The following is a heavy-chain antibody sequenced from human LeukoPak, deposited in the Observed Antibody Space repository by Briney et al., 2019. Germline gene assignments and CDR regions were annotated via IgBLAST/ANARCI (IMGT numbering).Heavy chain of an antibody. CDR2: IWYGGSNK. D-gene: IGHD2-15*01. V-gene: IGHV3-33*01. CDR3: ARDHCSGGSCYRYYYYGMDV. Sequence: GSLRLSFSAAGFTFSSYGMHWGRQAPGKGLGGVAVIWYGGSNKYYADSVKGRFTISRDNSKNTLYLQMNSLRAEDTAVYYCARDHCSGGSCYRYYYYGMDVWGQGTTVTVSS. J-gene: IGHJ6*02. CDR1: GFTFSSYG.